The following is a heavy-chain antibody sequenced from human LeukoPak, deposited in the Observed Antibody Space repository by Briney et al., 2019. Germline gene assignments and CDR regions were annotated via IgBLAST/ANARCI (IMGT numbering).Heavy chain of an antibody. CDR3: ARSGYSSGYTGY. CDR1: GYTFTSYD. J-gene: IGHJ4*02. Sequence: GASVKVFCKASGYTFTSYDINWGRQATGHGREWLGWMNPNRGKTGYAQKFPGRVTMTRTTSISTAYMELSSLRSEDTAVYYCARSGYSSGYTGYWGQGTLVTVSS. V-gene: IGHV1-8*01. D-gene: IGHD6-19*01. CDR2: MNPNRGKT.